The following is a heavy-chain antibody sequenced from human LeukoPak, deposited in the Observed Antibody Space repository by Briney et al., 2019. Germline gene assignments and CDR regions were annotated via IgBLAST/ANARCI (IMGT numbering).Heavy chain of an antibody. CDR2: INHSGGT. D-gene: IGHD1-14*01. CDR3: ARRGPGYYYFYYMDV. V-gene: IGHV4-34*01. J-gene: IGHJ6*03. Sequence: PSETLSLTCAVYGGSFSGYYWSWIRQPPGKGPEWIGEINHSGGTNYNPSLKSRVTISIDTSKNQFSLKLSSVTAADTAVYYCARRGPGYYYFYYMDVWGKGTTVTVSS. CDR1: GGSFSGYY.